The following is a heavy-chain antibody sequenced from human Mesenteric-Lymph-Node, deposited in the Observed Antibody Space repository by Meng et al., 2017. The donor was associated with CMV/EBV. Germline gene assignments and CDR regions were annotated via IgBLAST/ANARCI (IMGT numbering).Heavy chain of an antibody. Sequence: GESLKISCAASGFTFSSYAMHWVRQAPGKGLEWVAVISYNENIKYYADSVKGRFSISRDNPKNTLYLQMNSLRAGDTAVYYCARDHLAVVVPSTNIDLWGQGALVTVSS. CDR2: ISYNENIK. V-gene: IGHV3-30-3*01. J-gene: IGHJ4*02. CDR1: GFTFSSYA. CDR3: ARDHLAVVVPSTNIDL. D-gene: IGHD2-2*01.